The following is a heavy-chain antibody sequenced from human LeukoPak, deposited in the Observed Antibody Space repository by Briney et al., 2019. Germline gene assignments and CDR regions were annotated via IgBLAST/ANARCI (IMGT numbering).Heavy chain of an antibody. J-gene: IGHJ6*02. CDR1: GVSISSYY. CDR2: ISDIWSI. Sequence: SETLSLTGTVSGVSISSYYWSWIRQPPGKGREGSAYISDIWSINYHPSLKRRVTISVDTSKNQFSLKMSSVPAADTAVYYCARDRVSSNYSYYGMDVWGQGTTVTVSS. V-gene: IGHV4-59*01. D-gene: IGHD3-10*01. CDR3: ARDRVSSNYSYYGMDV.